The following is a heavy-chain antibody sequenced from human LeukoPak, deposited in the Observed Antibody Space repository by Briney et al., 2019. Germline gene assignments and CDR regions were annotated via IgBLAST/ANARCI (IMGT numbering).Heavy chain of an antibody. Sequence: GASVKVSCKASGGTFSSYAISWVRQAPGQGLEWMGGIIPIFGTANYAQKFQGRVTNTADESTSTAYMELSSLRSEDTAVYYCASTRYSSSWTDYYYYYYYMDVWGKGTTVTVSS. CDR1: GGTFSSYA. V-gene: IGHV1-69*13. D-gene: IGHD6-13*01. J-gene: IGHJ6*03. CDR2: IIPIFGTA. CDR3: ASTRYSSSWTDYYYYYYYMDV.